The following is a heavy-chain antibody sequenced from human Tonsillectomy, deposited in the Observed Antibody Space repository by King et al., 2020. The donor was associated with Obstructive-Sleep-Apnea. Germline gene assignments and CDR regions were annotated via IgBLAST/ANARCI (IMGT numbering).Heavy chain of an antibody. CDR3: VRGTGYYYFVDY. J-gene: IGHJ4*02. Sequence: VQLVESGPGLVKPSQTLFLTCIVSGGSIGSGGYYWNWIRQHPGKGLEWIGYMYDTGSAYYNPSLKSRVTISLDTSKSQFSLQLTSVTAADTAVYYCVRGTGYYYFVDYWGQGTLVTVSS. CDR2: MYDTGSA. CDR1: GGSIGSGGYY. V-gene: IGHV4-31*02. D-gene: IGHD3-22*01.